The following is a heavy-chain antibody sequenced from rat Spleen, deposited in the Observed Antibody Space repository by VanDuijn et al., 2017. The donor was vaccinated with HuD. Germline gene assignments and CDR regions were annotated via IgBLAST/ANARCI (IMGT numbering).Heavy chain of an antibody. CDR1: GFSLTTFN. CDR2: MWNGGGT. V-gene: IGHV2-64*01. J-gene: IGHJ2*01. CDR3: ARHQRNPGYFDY. D-gene: IGHD1-4*01. Sequence: QVQLKETGPDLVQLTQTLSITCTFSGFSLTTFNVHWVRQPPGKSLAWMGAMWNGGGTDYNSAFKSRLSISRDTPKGQVFLKMNSLQTDDTAKYFCARHQRNPGYFDYWGQGVMVTVSS.